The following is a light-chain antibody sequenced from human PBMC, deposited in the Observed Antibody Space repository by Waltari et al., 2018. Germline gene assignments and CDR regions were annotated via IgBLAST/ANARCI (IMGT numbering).Light chain of an antibody. V-gene: IGKV3-20*01. J-gene: IGKJ2*01. CDR1: QSVGSHY. Sequence: EIVLTQSPGTLSLSPGERATLSCRASQSVGSHYLAWYQQMPGQAPRVLIYGASSRATGIPDRFSGSGSGTEVTLTISRLEPEDFAVYYCQHYGSLPPYTFGQGTKLEIK. CDR3: QHYGSLPPYT. CDR2: GAS.